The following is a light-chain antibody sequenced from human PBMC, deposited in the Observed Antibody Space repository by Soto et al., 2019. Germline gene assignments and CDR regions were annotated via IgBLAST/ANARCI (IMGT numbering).Light chain of an antibody. Sequence: DIQMTQSPSSLSASVGDRVTITCQASRDISVYLNWYQQKPGKPPKLLVYDASNLQTGVPSRFSGSGSGTHVTFTISSPQPEDFATYYCQQYDNLPPYTFGQGTKVEL. CDR3: QQYDNLPPYT. CDR2: DAS. V-gene: IGKV1-33*01. CDR1: RDISVY. J-gene: IGKJ2*01.